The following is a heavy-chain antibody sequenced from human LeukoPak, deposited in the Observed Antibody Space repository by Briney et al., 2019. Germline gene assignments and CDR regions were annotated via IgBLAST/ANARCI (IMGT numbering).Heavy chain of an antibody. CDR1: GGTFSSYA. Sequence: SVKVSCKASGGTFSSYAISWVRQAPGQGLEWMGRIIPILGIANYAQKFQGRVTITADKSTSTAYMELSSLRSEDTAVYYCARLYGSGSYYNDIDYWAREPWSPSPQ. V-gene: IGHV1-69*04. CDR2: IIPILGIA. J-gene: IGHJ4*02. D-gene: IGHD3-10*01. CDR3: ARLYGSGSYYNDIDY.